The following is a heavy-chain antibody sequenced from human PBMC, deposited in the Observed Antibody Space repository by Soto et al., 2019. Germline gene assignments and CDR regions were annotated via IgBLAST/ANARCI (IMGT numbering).Heavy chain of an antibody. CDR1: GGSLSSSSSY. D-gene: IGHD5-12*01. Sequence: QLQLQESGPGLVKPSETLSLTCTVSGGSLSSSSSYWGWIRQPPGKGLEWIGSMSYSGSTYHNPSLKSRLTLSVDTSQSRFSLKLTSVTAADTAVYYCARHRVPSVYDPIPGCFDSWGQGILVTASS. J-gene: IGHJ4*02. CDR2: MSYSGST. V-gene: IGHV4-39*01. CDR3: ARHRVPSVYDPIPGCFDS.